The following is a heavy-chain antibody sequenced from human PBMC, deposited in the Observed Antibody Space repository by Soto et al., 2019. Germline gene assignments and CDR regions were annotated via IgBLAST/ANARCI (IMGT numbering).Heavy chain of an antibody. CDR2: INHSGST. J-gene: IGHJ5*02. V-gene: IGHV4-34*01. Sequence: PSETLSLTCAVYGGSFSGYYWSWIRQPPGKGLEWIGEINHSGSTNYNPSLKSRVTISVDTSKNQFSLKLSSVTAADTAVYYCARGLYTSGRYNWFDPWGQGILVTVS. CDR1: GGSFSGYY. D-gene: IGHD6-19*01. CDR3: ARGLYTSGRYNWFDP.